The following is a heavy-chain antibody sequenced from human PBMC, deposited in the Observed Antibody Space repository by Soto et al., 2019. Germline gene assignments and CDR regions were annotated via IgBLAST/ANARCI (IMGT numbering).Heavy chain of an antibody. CDR3: ARDILSVGPRANDDFDV. V-gene: IGHV1-3*01. CDR2: INPDNGNT. Sequence: QVQLVQSGAEVRKPGASVNISCWASGFTFGDNLINWVRQAPGQSLEWMGWINPDNGNTRYSQMFQGRVTISRPSSARMAYVEVTDLASEDTAVYLCARDILSVGPRANDDFDVWGQGTMVTVSS. D-gene: IGHD2-8*02. CDR1: GFTFGDNL. J-gene: IGHJ3*01.